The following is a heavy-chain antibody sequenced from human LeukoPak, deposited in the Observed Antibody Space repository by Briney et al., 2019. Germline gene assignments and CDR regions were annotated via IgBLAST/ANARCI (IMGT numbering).Heavy chain of an antibody. CDR3: AKFQHYYGSGSYGRGREGYYYYMDV. D-gene: IGHD3-10*01. CDR2: INHSGST. CDR1: GGSFSGYY. V-gene: IGHV4-34*01. J-gene: IGHJ6*03. Sequence: PSETLSLTCAVYGGSFSGYYWSWIRQPPGKGLEWIGEINHSGSTNYNPSLKSRVTISVDTSKNQFSLKLSSVTAADTAVYYCAKFQHYYGSGSYGRGREGYYYYMDVWGKGTTVTISS.